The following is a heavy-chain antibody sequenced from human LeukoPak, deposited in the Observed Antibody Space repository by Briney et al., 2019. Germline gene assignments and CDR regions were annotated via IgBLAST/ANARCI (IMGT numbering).Heavy chain of an antibody. CDR1: NGSVRSYY. CDR2: IYYSGST. J-gene: IGHJ5*02. Sequence: PSETLSLTCTVSNGSVRSYYWSWVRQSPGKGLEWIGYIYYSGSTNYNPSLKSRVTISIHTSRNQFSLMLSSVTAADTAVYYCARHRFSSGWFALLNYFDPWGQGTLVTVSS. V-gene: IGHV4-59*08. D-gene: IGHD6-19*01. CDR3: ARHRFSSGWFALLNYFDP.